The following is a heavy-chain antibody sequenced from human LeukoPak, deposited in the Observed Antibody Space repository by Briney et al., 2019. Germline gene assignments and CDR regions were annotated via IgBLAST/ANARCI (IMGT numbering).Heavy chain of an antibody. CDR3: AKDMFQSSGWRGYYYYYGMDV. CDR1: GFTFSSYA. V-gene: IGHV3-23*01. J-gene: IGHJ6*02. D-gene: IGHD6-19*01. CDR2: ISGSGGST. Sequence: GGSLRLSCAASGFTFSSYAMSWVRQAPGKGLEWVSAISGSGGSTYYADSVKGRFTISRDNSKNTLYLQMNSLRAEDTAVYYCAKDMFQSSGWRGYYYYYGMDVWGQGTTVTVSS.